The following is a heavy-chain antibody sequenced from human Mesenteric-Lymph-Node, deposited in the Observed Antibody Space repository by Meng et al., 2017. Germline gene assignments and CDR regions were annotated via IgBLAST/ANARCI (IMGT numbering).Heavy chain of an antibody. CDR2: IHPAAGGST. J-gene: IGHJ4*02. CDR3: ARELGSRWGSSWSFSGGCDY. D-gene: IGHD6-13*01. CDR1: GGSISSGGYY. Sequence: SETLSLTCTVSGGSISSGGYYWSWIRQTPGKGLEWIGTIHPAAGGSTNYNPSLKSRVSISVDTPKNQFSLKLTSVAAADTAVYYCARELGSRWGSSWSFSGGCDYWGQGALVTVSS. V-gene: IGHV4-39*07.